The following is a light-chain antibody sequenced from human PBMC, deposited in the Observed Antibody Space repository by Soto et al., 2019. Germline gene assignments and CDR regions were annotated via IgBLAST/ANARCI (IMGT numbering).Light chain of an antibody. V-gene: IGKV3-20*01. J-gene: IGKJ5*01. CDR1: QSVSSSY. Sequence: ETVLTQSPGTLSLSPGERATLSCRASQSVSSSYLAWYQQKPGQAPRLLISGASSRATGIPDRFSGSGSGTDFTLTISRLEPEDFALYFCQQYGNSPITFGQGKRLEIK. CDR3: QQYGNSPIT. CDR2: GAS.